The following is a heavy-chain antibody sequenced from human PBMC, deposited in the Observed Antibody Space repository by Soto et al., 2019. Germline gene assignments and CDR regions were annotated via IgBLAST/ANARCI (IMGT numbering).Heavy chain of an antibody. CDR1: GGSISSYY. V-gene: IGHV4-59*01. CDR3: ARTIVVVPAATNNWFDL. D-gene: IGHD2-2*01. Sequence: ASETLSLTCTVSGGSISSYYWSWIRQPPGKGLEWIGYIYYSGSTNYNPSLKSRVTISVDTSKNQFSLKLSSVTAADTAVYYCARTIVVVPAATNNWFDLWGQGTLVTVSS. CDR2: IYYSGST. J-gene: IGHJ5*02.